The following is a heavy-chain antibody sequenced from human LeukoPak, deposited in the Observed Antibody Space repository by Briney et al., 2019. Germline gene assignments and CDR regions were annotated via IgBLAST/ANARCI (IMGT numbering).Heavy chain of an antibody. Sequence: ASVKVSCKASGYTFTGYYMHWVRQAPGQGLEWMGWINPNSGGTNYAQKFQGRVTMTRDTSISTAYMELSRRRSDDTAVYYCATGGYCSSTSCIPAPWFDPWGQGTLVTVSS. D-gene: IGHD2-2*01. CDR2: INPNSGGT. V-gene: IGHV1-2*02. CDR3: ATGGYCSSTSCIPAPWFDP. J-gene: IGHJ5*02. CDR1: GYTFTGYY.